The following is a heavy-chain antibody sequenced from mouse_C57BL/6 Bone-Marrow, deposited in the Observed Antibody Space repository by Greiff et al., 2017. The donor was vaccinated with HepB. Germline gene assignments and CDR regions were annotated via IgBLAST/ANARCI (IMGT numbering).Heavy chain of an antibody. CDR1: GFTFSDFY. D-gene: IGHD1-1*01. V-gene: IGHV7-1*01. J-gene: IGHJ1*03. CDR2: SRNKANDYTT. CDR3: ARDGALLLGYFDV. Sequence: EVKVVESGGGLVQSGRSLRLSCATSGFTFSDFYMEWVRQAPGKGLEWIAASRNKANDYTTEYSASVKGRFIVSRDTSQSILYLQMNALRAEDTAIYYCARDGALLLGYFDVWGTGTTVTVSS.